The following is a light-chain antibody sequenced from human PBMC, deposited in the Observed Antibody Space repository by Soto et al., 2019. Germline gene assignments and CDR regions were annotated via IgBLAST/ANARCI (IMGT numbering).Light chain of an antibody. V-gene: IGKV1-39*01. CDR3: QQSYSSLYT. CDR2: GAS. J-gene: IGKJ2*01. CDR1: QIINTY. Sequence: DIQMTQSPSSLSASVGDRVTITCRASQIINTYLNWYQQKPGKPPKLLIFGASSLRSGVPSRFSGTGSGTDFTLTINSLQPDDFATYYCQQSYSSLYTLGQGTKLEIK.